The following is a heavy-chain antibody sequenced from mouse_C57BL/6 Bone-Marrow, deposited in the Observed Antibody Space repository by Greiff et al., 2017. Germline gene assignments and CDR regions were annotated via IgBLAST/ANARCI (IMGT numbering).Heavy chain of an antibody. CDR3: ARDGPYAMDY. CDR1: GFTFSDYY. V-gene: IGHV5-12*01. Sequence: EVKLVESGGGLVQPGGSLKLSCAASGFTFSDYYMYWVRQTPEKRLEWVAYISNGGGSTYYPDTVKGRFTISRDNAKNTLYLQMSRLKSEDTAMYYCARDGPYAMDYWGQGTSVTVSS. J-gene: IGHJ4*01. D-gene: IGHD2-3*01. CDR2: ISNGGGST.